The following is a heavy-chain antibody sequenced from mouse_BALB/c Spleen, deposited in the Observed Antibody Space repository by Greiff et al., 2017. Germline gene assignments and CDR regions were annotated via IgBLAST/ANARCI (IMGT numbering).Heavy chain of an antibody. CDR2: INSNGGST. CDR3: ARTTMITPWYFDV. V-gene: IGHV5-6-3*01. J-gene: IGHJ1*01. Sequence: EVKLVESGGGLVQPGGSLKLSCAASGFTFSSYGMSWVRQTPDKRLELVATINSNGGSTYYPDSVKGRFTISRDNAKNTLYLQMSSLKSEDTAMYYCARTTMITPWYFDVWGAGTTVTVSS. CDR1: GFTFSSYG. D-gene: IGHD2-4*01.